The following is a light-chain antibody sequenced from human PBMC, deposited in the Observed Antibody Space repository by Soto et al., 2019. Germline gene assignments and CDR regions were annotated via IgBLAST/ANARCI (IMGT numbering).Light chain of an antibody. Sequence: EIVLTQSPGTLSLSPGERATLFCRASQSVSSSYLAWYQQKPGQAPRLLIYGASSRATGIPDKFSGSGSGTDFTLTITRLEPEDFAVYYYQQYGTSSPITFGQGTRLEIK. J-gene: IGKJ5*01. CDR3: QQYGTSSPIT. V-gene: IGKV3-20*01. CDR1: QSVSSSY. CDR2: GAS.